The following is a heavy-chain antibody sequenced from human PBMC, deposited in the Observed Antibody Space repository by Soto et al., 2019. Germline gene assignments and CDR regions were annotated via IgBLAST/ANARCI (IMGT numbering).Heavy chain of an antibody. J-gene: IGHJ4*02. Sequence: HPNTVSEGSSGNSGGHWIWIRQPPGKGLEWIGSIYYSGSTYYNPSLKSRVTISVDTSKNQFSLKLSSVTAADTAVYYCARSYTAMVYYFDYWGQGTLVTVSS. CDR1: EGSSGNSGGH. D-gene: IGHD5-18*01. V-gene: IGHV4-39*01. CDR2: IYYSGST. CDR3: ARSYTAMVYYFDY.